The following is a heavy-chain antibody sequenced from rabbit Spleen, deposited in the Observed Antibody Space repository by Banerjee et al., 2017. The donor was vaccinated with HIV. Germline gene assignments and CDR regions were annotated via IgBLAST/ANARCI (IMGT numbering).Heavy chain of an antibody. CDR1: GVSFSFNSY. CDR3: ARDLVGVIGWNFYL. V-gene: IGHV1S40*01. Sequence: QSLEESGGDLVKPGASLTLTCTASGVSFSFNSYMCWVRQAPGKGLEWIACINIVTGKSVYATWASGRFTISRTSSTTVTLRMTSLTAADRATYFCARDLVGVIGWNFYLWGPGTLVTVS. J-gene: IGHJ4*01. CDR2: INIVTGKS. D-gene: IGHD1-1*01.